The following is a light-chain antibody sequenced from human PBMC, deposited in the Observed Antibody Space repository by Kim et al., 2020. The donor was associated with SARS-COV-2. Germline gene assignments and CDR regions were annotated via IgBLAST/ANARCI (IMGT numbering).Light chain of an antibody. Sequence: SGALGQTVRITCQGDSLRSYYASWYQQKQGQAPVLVIYGKNNRPSGIPDRFSGSSSGNTASLTITGAQAEDEADYYCNSRDSSGYVFGTGTKVTVL. V-gene: IGLV3-19*01. CDR2: GKN. CDR3: NSRDSSGYV. J-gene: IGLJ1*01. CDR1: SLRSYY.